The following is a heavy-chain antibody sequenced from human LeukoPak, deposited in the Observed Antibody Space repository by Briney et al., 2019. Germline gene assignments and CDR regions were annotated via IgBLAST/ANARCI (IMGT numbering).Heavy chain of an antibody. J-gene: IGHJ3*02. V-gene: IGHV3-15*01. CDR1: GVSHSNAW. CDR3: TTDDGGI. CDR2: IKSKTKGGTA. Sequence: GGSLRLSCAASGVSHSNAWMTWVRQAPRKGLEWVGRIKSKTKGGTATYAAPVAGRFTIPIDDSNNTVYLQLSSLKTEDTAVYYCTTDDGGIWGQGTMVTVSS. D-gene: IGHD5-24*01.